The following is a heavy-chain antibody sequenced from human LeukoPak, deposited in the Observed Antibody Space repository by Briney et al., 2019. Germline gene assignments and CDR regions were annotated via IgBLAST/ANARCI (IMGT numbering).Heavy chain of an antibody. V-gene: IGHV4-59*11. CDR2: VYYRGST. CDR1: GGSISGQY. J-gene: IGHJ6*03. CDR3: ARDRIGEDYVDV. D-gene: IGHD3-10*01. Sequence: SETLSLTCTVSGGSISGQYWSWIRQPPGKGLEWIGYVYYRGSTNYNPSLKSRVTISVDTSKNQFSLTLSSVTAADTAVYYCARDRIGEDYVDVWGKGTTVTVSS.